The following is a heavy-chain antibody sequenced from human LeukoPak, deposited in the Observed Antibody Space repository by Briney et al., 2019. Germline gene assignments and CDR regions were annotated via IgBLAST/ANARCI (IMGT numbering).Heavy chain of an antibody. CDR1: GGSVSSFY. CDR2: VYYSGNT. D-gene: IGHD3-10*01. Sequence: SETLSLTCTVSGGSVSSFYWTWIRQPPGKGLEWIGYVYYSGNTNYNPSLKSRVTISVDTSKNQFSLKLSSVTAADTAVYYCARGIRGVIVYWGQGTLVTVSS. J-gene: IGHJ4*02. V-gene: IGHV4-59*02. CDR3: ARGIRGVIVY.